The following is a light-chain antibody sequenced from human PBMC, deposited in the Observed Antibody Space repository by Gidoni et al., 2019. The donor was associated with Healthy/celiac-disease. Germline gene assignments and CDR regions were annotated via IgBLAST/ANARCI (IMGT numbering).Light chain of an antibody. Sequence: DIVMTQSPDSLAVSLGERATTSYKSSQSVLYSSNNKNYLAWYQQKPGQPPKLLIYWASTRESGVPDRFSGSGSGTDFTLTISSLQAEDVAVYYCQQYYSTPLTFGGGTKVEIK. CDR1: QSVLYSSNNKNY. CDR3: QQYYSTPLT. J-gene: IGKJ4*01. V-gene: IGKV4-1*01. CDR2: WAS.